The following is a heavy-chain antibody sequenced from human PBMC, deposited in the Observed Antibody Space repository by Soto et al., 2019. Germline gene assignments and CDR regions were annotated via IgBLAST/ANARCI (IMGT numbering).Heavy chain of an antibody. D-gene: IGHD6-19*01. V-gene: IGHV3-30*18. CDR3: AKDRVSEHKRGWTKGK. CDR1: GFTFIGYC. J-gene: IGHJ4*02. CDR2: ISNDGRTK. Sequence: SLRLSCASCGFTFIGYCIQGFLQAAVKGMEWVAAISNDGRTKYYADSVKGRFTISRDNSKGTLDLQMNSLRVEDTAIYYCAKDRVSEHKRGWTKGKWGKGTLVT.